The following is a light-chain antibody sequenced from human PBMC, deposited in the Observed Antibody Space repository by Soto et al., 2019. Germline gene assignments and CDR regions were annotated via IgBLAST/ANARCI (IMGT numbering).Light chain of an antibody. Sequence: QSVLTQPPSVSGAPGQRVTISCTGSSSNIGAGYDVHWYQQLPGTAPKLLIYGNNNRPSGVPDRCSGSKSATSDSLAITGLQAEDEADYYCQSYDSSLSGWVFGGGTQLTVL. V-gene: IGLV1-40*01. J-gene: IGLJ3*02. CDR2: GNN. CDR3: QSYDSSLSGWV. CDR1: SSNIGAGYD.